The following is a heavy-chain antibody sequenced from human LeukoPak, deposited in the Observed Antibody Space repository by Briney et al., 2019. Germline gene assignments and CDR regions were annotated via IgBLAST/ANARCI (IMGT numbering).Heavy chain of an antibody. CDR2: IYYSGST. D-gene: IGHD6-19*01. CDR1: GGSISSYY. V-gene: IGHV4-39*01. CDR3: ARLPFIAVAGPFDY. Sequence: SETLSLTCTVSGGSISSYYWSWIRQPPGKGLEWIGSIYYSGSTYYNPSLKSRVTISVDTSKNQFSLKLSSVTAADTAVYYCARLPFIAVAGPFDYWGQGTLVTVSS. J-gene: IGHJ4*02.